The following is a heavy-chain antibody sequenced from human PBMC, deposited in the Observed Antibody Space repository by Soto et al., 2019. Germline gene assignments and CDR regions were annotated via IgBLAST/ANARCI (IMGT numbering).Heavy chain of an antibody. J-gene: IGHJ4*02. Sequence: QVQLVQSGAEVKKPGSSVKVSCKASGGTFSSYAISWVGQAPGQGLEWMGGIIPIFGTANYAQKFQGRVTITADKSTSTAYMELSSLRSEDTAVYYCARGSFGLVYAMAPYYFDYWGPGTLVTVSS. V-gene: IGHV1-69*06. CDR1: GGTFSSYA. CDR3: ARGSFGLVYAMAPYYFDY. CDR2: IIPIFGTA. D-gene: IGHD2-8*01.